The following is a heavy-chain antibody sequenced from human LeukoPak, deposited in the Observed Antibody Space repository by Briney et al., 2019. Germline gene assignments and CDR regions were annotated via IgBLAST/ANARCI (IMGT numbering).Heavy chain of an antibody. CDR1: GYTFTSYD. CDR2: MNPNSGNT. V-gene: IGHV1-8*01. D-gene: IGHD2-2*01. Sequence: APVKVSCKASGYTFTSYDINWVRQATGQGLEWMGWMNPNSGNTGYAQKFQGRVTMTRNTSISTAYMELSSLRSEDTAVYYCATDCSSTSCHYLFDYWGQGTLVTVSS. J-gene: IGHJ4*02. CDR3: ATDCSSTSCHYLFDY.